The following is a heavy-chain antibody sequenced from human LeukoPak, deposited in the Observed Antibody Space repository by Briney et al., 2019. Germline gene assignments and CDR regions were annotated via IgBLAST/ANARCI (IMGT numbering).Heavy chain of an antibody. J-gene: IGHJ3*02. CDR2: INPNSGGT. V-gene: IGHV1-2*02. CDR3: ARVGSPALRSDAFDI. CDR1: GYTFTGYY. Sequence: GASVKVSCKASGYTFTGYYMHWVRQASGQGLEWMGWINPNSGGTNYAQKFQGRVTMTRDTSISTVYMELSSLRSEDTAVYYCARVGSPALRSDAFDIWGQGTMVTVSS. D-gene: IGHD4-17*01.